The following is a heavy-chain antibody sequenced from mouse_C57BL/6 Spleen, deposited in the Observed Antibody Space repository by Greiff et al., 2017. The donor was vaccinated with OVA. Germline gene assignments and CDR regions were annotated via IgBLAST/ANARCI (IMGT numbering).Heavy chain of an antibody. J-gene: IGHJ1*03. Sequence: EVQRVESGPGLAKPSQTLSLTCSVTGYSITSDYWHWIRKFPGNKLEYMGYISYSGSTYYNTSLKSRISITRDTSKNQYYLQVNSVTTEDTATYYCARRTEAYYGSSVLYWYFDVWGTGTTVTVSS. CDR1: GYSITSDY. D-gene: IGHD1-1*01. V-gene: IGHV3-8*01. CDR3: ARRTEAYYGSSVLYWYFDV. CDR2: ISYSGST.